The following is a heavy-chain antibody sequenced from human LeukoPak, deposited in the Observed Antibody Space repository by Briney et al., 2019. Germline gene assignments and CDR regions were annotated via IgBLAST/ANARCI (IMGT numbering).Heavy chain of an antibody. V-gene: IGHV3-7*01. D-gene: IGHD5-18*01. Sequence: GGSLRLSCAASGFTFSSHWMNWVRQPPGKGLEWVAIIERGGSEKYYVDSVKGRFTISRDNAKNSVYLQMNSLRAEDTAVYYCARDPSRGYSYGYGDYWGQGSLVTVSS. CDR3: ARDPSRGYSYGYGDY. CDR1: GFTFSSHW. CDR2: IERGGSEK. J-gene: IGHJ4*02.